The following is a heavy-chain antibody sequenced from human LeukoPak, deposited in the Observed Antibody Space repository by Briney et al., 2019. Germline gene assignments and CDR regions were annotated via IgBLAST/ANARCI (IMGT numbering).Heavy chain of an antibody. D-gene: IGHD2-15*01. J-gene: IGHJ4*02. CDR2: INGDESST. CDR1: GFTFSGYY. CDR3: ARVRDCCGGSCFSYLDY. Sequence: HPGGSLRLSCAASGFTFSGYYMHWVRQVPGKGLVWVSRINGDESSTTYADSVKGRFTISRDNAKNTLYLQMNTLRAEDTAVYYCARVRDCCGGSCFSYLDYWGQGTLVTVSS. V-gene: IGHV3-74*01.